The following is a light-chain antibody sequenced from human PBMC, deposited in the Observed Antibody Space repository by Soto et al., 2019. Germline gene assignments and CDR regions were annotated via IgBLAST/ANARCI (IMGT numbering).Light chain of an antibody. J-gene: IGKJ4*01. V-gene: IGKV3-11*01. CDR2: DAS. Sequence: PGERAPLSCIASHSVSSCFAWYQQKPGQAPRLLIYDASNRATGVPARFSGSGSGTDFTLTVSNLESEDFAVYYCQQCSNWPLTFGGATKVDIK. CDR1: HSVSSC. CDR3: QQCSNWPLT.